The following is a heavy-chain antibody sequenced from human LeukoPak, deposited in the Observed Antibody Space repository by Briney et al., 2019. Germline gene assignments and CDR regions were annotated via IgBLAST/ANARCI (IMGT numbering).Heavy chain of an antibody. CDR1: GFTFSSYA. CDR3: AREGYNYGLSYSYHFDY. V-gene: IGHV3-30-3*01. CDR2: ISYDGSKT. D-gene: IGHD5-18*01. J-gene: IGHJ4*02. Sequence: GRSLRLSCADSGFTFSSYAMNWVRQAPGKGLEWVAVISYDGSKTYNADSVKGRFTISRDNSKNTLYLQMSSLRVEDTAVYYCAREGYNYGLSYSYHFDYWGQGVLVTVSA.